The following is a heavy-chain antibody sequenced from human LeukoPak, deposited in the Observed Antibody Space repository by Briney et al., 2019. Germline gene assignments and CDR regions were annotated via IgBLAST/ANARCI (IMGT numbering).Heavy chain of an antibody. CDR2: VDPEDGET. CDR1: GYTFTDYY. D-gene: IGHD3-22*01. V-gene: IGHV1-69-2*01. Sequence: ATVKISCKVSGYTFTDYYMHWVQQAPGKGLEWMGLVDPEDGETIFAKKFQGRVTITADTSRDTSYMELSSLRSEDTAVYCCATDLVGDSSGCTFDHWGQGTLVTVSS. J-gene: IGHJ4*02. CDR3: ATDLVGDSSGCTFDH.